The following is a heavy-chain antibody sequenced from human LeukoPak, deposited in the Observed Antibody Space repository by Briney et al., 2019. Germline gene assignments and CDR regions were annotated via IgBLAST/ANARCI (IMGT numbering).Heavy chain of an antibody. Sequence: GGSLRLSCAASGFTFSSYAMSWVRQAPGKGLGWVSTLYSGGSTYYADSVKGRFTISRDNSKNTLYLQMNSLRAEDTAVYYCAKAFREPEYYFDYWGQGTLVTVSS. J-gene: IGHJ4*02. CDR1: GFTFSSYA. D-gene: IGHD3-10*01. CDR3: AKAFREPEYYFDY. V-gene: IGHV3-66*02. CDR2: LYSGGST.